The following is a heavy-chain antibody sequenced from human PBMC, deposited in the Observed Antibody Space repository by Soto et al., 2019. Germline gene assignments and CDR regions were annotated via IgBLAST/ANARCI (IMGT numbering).Heavy chain of an antibody. CDR1: GGTFSSYA. J-gene: IGHJ6*02. Sequence: SVKVSCKASGGTFSSYAISWVRQAPGQGLEWMGGIIPIFGTANYAQKFQGRVTITADKSTSTAYMELSSLRSEDTAVYYCARLRYFDWFSGGMDVWGQGTTVTVSS. D-gene: IGHD3-9*01. V-gene: IGHV1-69*06. CDR3: ARLRYFDWFSGGMDV. CDR2: IIPIFGTA.